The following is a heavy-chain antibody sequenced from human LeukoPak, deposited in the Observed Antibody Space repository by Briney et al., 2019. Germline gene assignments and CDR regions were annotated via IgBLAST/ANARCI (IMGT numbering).Heavy chain of an antibody. D-gene: IGHD3-10*01. V-gene: IGHV4-59*01. CDR2: IYYSGST. CDR3: ARFEGPYGSGSIDY. Sequence: SETLSLTCTVSGGSISSYYWSWIRQPPGKGLEWIGYIYYSGSTNYNPSLKSRVTISVDTSKNQFSLKLSSVTAADTAVYYCARFEGPYGSGSIDYWAREPWSPSPQ. J-gene: IGHJ4*02. CDR1: GGSISSYY.